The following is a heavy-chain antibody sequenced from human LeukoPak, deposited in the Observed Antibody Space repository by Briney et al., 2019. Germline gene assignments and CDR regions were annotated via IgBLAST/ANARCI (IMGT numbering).Heavy chain of an antibody. Sequence: GGSLRLSCAASGFTFSSYAMSWVRQAPGKGLEWVSAISGSGGSTYYADSVKGRFTISRDNAKNSLYLQMNSLRAEDAAVYYCARDGIMITFGGVIAFDYWGQGTLVTVSS. J-gene: IGHJ4*02. CDR1: GFTFSSYA. CDR3: ARDGIMITFGGVIAFDY. CDR2: ISGSGGST. V-gene: IGHV3-23*01. D-gene: IGHD3-16*02.